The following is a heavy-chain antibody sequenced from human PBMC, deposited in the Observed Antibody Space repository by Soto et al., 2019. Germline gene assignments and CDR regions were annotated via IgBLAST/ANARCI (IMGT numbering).Heavy chain of an antibody. Sequence: QVQLVQSGAEVKKPGSSVKVSCKASGGTFSSYAISWVRQAPGQGLEWMGGIIPIFGTANYAQKFQGRVTTTADEPTSTAYLELSRLRSEDTAVYYCARAGGFGVVNYYGMDVWGQGNTVTVSS. CDR1: GGTFSSYA. D-gene: IGHD3-3*01. CDR2: IIPIFGTA. CDR3: ARAGGFGVVNYYGMDV. J-gene: IGHJ6*02. V-gene: IGHV1-69*01.